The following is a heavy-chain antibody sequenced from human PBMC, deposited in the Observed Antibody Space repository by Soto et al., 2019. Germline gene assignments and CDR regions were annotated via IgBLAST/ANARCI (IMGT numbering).Heavy chain of an antibody. CDR1: SYTFANLY. V-gene: IGHV1-46*01. Sequence: ASVKVSCKASSYTFANLYIHWVRQAPGQRLERMGMISPSGAGTTYAQSFQGRFTMTRDTSTNTVYMQLSSLTSEDTAVYYCARHFGVIRDYFYYYGMDIWGQGTSVTVSS. J-gene: IGHJ6*02. D-gene: IGHD3-3*01. CDR3: ARHFGVIRDYFYYYGMDI. CDR2: ISPSGAGT.